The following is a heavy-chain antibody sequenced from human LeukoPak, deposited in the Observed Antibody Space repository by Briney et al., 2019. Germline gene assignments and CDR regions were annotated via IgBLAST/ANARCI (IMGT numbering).Heavy chain of an antibody. D-gene: IGHD5-18*01. V-gene: IGHV3-11*04. CDR1: GFTFSDYY. J-gene: IGHJ4*02. CDR3: ARARAYSYPPTPLVY. CDR2: ISSSGSTI. Sequence: GGSLRLSCAASGFTFSDYYMSWIRQAPGKGLEWVSYISSSGSTIYYADSVKGRFTISRDNAKNSLYLQMNSLRAEDTAVYYCARARAYSYPPTPLVYWGQGTLVTVSS.